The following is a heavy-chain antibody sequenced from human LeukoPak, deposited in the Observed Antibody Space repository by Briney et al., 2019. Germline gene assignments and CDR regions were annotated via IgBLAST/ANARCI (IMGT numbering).Heavy chain of an antibody. Sequence: SETLSLTCTVSGGSISSYYWSWIRQPPGKGLEWIGYIYYSGSTNYNPSLKSRVTISVDTSKNQFSLKLSSVTAADTAVYYCARHRGGLKAFAYYYYMDVWGKGTTVTVSS. V-gene: IGHV4-59*08. J-gene: IGHJ6*03. CDR2: IYYSGST. D-gene: IGHD3-10*01. CDR1: GGSISSYY. CDR3: ARHRGGLKAFAYYYYMDV.